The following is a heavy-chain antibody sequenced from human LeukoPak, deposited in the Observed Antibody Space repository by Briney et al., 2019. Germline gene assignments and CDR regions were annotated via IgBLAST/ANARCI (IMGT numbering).Heavy chain of an antibody. CDR1: GYTFSSYA. J-gene: IGHJ4*02. D-gene: IGHD2-15*01. CDR2: ISGSGGST. CDR3: AKEDQVVVAATHY. Sequence: SCKASGYTFSSYAMSWVRQAPGKGLEWVSAISGSGGSTYYADSVKGRFTISRDNSKNTLYLQMNSLRAEDTAVYYCAKEDQVVVAATHYWGQGTLVTVSS. V-gene: IGHV3-23*01.